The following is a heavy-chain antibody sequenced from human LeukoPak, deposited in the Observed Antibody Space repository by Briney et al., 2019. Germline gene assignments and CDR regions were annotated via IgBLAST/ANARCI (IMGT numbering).Heavy chain of an antibody. CDR2: IYYSGST. CDR3: ARDVPAASYMDV. D-gene: IGHD2-2*01. J-gene: IGHJ6*03. Sequence: SETLSLTCTVSGGSIGSHYWSWIRQPPGKGLEWIGYIYYSGSTNYNPSLKSRVTISVDTSKNQFSLNLSSVTAADTAVYYCARDVPAASYMDVWGKGTTVTVSS. V-gene: IGHV4-59*11. CDR1: GGSIGSHY.